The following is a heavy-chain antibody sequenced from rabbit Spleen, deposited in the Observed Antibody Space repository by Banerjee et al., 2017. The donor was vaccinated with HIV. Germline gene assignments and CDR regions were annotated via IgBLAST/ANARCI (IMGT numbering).Heavy chain of an antibody. CDR3: ARDTSSSFSSYGMDL. V-gene: IGHV1S40*01. J-gene: IGHJ6*01. CDR2: IDTGSSGFT. Sequence: QSLEASGGDLVKPGASLTLTCIASGVSFSGNSYMCWVRQAPGKGLEWIACIDTGSSGFTYFASWAEGRFTISKTSSTTVTLQMTSLTAADTATYFCARDTSSSFSSYGMDLWGPGTLVTVS. D-gene: IGHD1-1*01. CDR1: GVSFSGNSY.